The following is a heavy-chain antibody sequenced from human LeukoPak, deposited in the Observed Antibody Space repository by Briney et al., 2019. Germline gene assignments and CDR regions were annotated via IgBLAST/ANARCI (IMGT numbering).Heavy chain of an antibody. D-gene: IGHD6-13*01. J-gene: IGHJ4*02. V-gene: IGHV5-51*01. CDR2: IYPGDSDT. CDR3: ARHTSIAAAANLDY. CDR1: GYSFTSYW. Sequence: GESLKISCQGSGYSFTSYWIGWVRQMPGKGLEWTGIIYPGDSDTRYSPSFQGQVTISADKSISTAYLQWSSLKASDTAMYYCARHTSIAAAANLDYWGQGTLVTVSS.